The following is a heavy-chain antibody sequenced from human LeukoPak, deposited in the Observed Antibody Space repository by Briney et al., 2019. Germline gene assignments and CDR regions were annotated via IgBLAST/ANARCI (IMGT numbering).Heavy chain of an antibody. Sequence: ASVKVSCKASGYTFTSCYIHWVRQAPGQGLEWMGTINSSGGTTSYAQKFQGRVTMTRDTSTSTVYMELSSLRSEDTAVYYCARAVVVTAYYYGMDVWGQGTTVAVSS. CDR3: ARAVVVTAYYYGMDV. CDR1: GYTFTSCY. CDR2: INSSGGTT. J-gene: IGHJ6*02. D-gene: IGHD2-15*01. V-gene: IGHV1-46*01.